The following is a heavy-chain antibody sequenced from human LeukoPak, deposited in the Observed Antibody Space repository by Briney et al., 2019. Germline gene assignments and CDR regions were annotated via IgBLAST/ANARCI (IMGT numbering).Heavy chain of an antibody. V-gene: IGHV3-23*01. CDR2: ITVTGDT. Sequence: GGSLRLSCAASGFTFSSYSMSWVRQAPGKGLEWVSGITVTGDTYYSASLKGRFTISRDNSRNTLYLQMNSLRADDTAVYYCAKVPVWQQLVDYWGQGTLVTVSS. CDR3: AKVPVWQQLVDY. D-gene: IGHD6-13*01. J-gene: IGHJ4*02. CDR1: GFTFSSYS.